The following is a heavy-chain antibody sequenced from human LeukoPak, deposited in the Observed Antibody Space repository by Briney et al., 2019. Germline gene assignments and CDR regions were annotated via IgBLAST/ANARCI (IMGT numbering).Heavy chain of an antibody. CDR2: IIPIFGTA. D-gene: IGHD3-22*01. Sequence: ASVKVSCKASGGTFSSYAISWVRQAPGQGLEWMGGIIPIFGTANYAQKFQGRVTITADESTSTAYMELSSLRSEDTAVYYCARDPRLGDYDSSGYYSGWGQGTLVTASS. CDR1: GGTFSSYA. CDR3: ARDPRLGDYDSSGYYSG. J-gene: IGHJ4*02. V-gene: IGHV1-69*13.